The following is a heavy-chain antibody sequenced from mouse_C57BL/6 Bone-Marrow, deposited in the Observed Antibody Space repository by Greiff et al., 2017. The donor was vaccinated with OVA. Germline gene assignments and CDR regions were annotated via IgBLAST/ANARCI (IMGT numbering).Heavy chain of an antibody. V-gene: IGHV1-82*01. J-gene: IGHJ2*01. D-gene: IGHD2-4*01. Sequence: QVQLQQPGAELVRPGSSVKLSCKASGYAFSSSWMNWVKQRPGKGLEWIGRIYPGDGDTNYNGKFKGKATLTADKSSSTAYMQLSSLTSEDSAVYFCAILYDYDDYWGQGTTLTVSS. CDR3: AILYDYDDY. CDR2: IYPGDGDT. CDR1: GYAFSSSW.